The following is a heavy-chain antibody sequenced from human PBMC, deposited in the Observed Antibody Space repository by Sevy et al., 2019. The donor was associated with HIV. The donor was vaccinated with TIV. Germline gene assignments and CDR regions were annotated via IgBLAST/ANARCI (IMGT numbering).Heavy chain of an antibody. CDR1: GFTFIRYN. Sequence: GESLKISCAASGFTFIRYNMNWVRQAPGKGLEWVSSVSGSSNYIYYAESLKGRFIISRDNAKDTLYLQMNSLRADDTAVCYCARGPPDGSYDYFDYWGQGTLVTVSS. V-gene: IGHV3-21*06. CDR3: ARGPPDGSYDYFDY. J-gene: IGHJ4*02. CDR2: VSGSSNYI. D-gene: IGHD1-26*01.